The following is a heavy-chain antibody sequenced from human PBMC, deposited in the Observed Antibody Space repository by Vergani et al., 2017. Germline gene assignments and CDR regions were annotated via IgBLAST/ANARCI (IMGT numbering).Heavy chain of an antibody. V-gene: IGHV3-23*01. J-gene: IGHJ4*02. CDR3: ANVPAGGYKLPYYFDY. Sequence: EVQLLESGGGLVQPGGSLRLTCAASEFTFSNYAMNWVRQAPGKGLEWVSGISGSGVSAYYTDSVKGRFTISRDNSKNMLFLQMNSLRAEDTAVYYCANVPAGGYKLPYYFDYWGQGTLVTVSS. CDR1: EFTFSNYA. D-gene: IGHD5-24*01. CDR2: ISGSGVSA.